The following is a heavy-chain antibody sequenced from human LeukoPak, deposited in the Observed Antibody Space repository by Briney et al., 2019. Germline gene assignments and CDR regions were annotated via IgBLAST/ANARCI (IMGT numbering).Heavy chain of an antibody. CDR3: ARGPIEYSSSSNYYYYYMDV. J-gene: IGHJ6*03. D-gene: IGHD6-6*01. V-gene: IGHV1-69*05. Sequence: ASVKVSCKASGGTFSSYAISWVRQAPGQGLEWMGGIIPIFGTANYAQKFQGRVTITTDEFTSTAYMELSSLRSEDTAVYYCARGPIEYSSSSNYYYYYMDVWGKGTTVTVSS. CDR2: IIPIFGTA. CDR1: GGTFSSYA.